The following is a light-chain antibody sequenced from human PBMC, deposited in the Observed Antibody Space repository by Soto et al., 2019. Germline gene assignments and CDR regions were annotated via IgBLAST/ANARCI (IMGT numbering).Light chain of an antibody. CDR1: QGIGYS. CDR3: QHYDDVPG. V-gene: IGKV1-33*01. CDR2: HAS. J-gene: IGKJ3*01. Sequence: DIQMTQSPSSLSASVGDRVTITCQASQGIGYSLSWYQQKPGRAPKLLIYHASTLETGVPSRISGRGSGTDFTFTISSLQPEDVATYYCQHYDDVPGFGPGTKVDI.